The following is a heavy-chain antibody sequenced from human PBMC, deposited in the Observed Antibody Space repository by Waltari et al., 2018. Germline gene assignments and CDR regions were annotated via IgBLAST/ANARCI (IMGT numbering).Heavy chain of an antibody. CDR1: GYSISSGYY. D-gene: IGHD3-10*01. V-gene: IGHV4-38-2*01. CDR2: IYHSGST. Sequence: QVQLQESGPGLVKPSETLSLTCAVSGYSISSGYYWGWIRQPPGKGLEWIGSIYHSGSTYYNPSLKSRVTISVDTSKNQFSLKLSSVTAADTAVYYCARGSSYYGSGPFGWFDPWGQGTLVTVSS. J-gene: IGHJ5*02. CDR3: ARGSSYYGSGPFGWFDP.